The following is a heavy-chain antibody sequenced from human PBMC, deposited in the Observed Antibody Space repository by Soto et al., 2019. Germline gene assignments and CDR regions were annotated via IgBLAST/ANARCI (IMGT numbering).Heavy chain of an antibody. V-gene: IGHV3-23*01. D-gene: IGHD4-17*01. Sequence: EVQLLESGGGLVQPGGSLRLSCAASGFTFSSYVMSWVRQAPGKGLEWVSAISGSGGSTYYADSVKGRFTISRDNSKNTLYLQMNSLRAEDTAVYYCAKGFIGYGDYSLFDYWGQGTLVTVSS. J-gene: IGHJ4*02. CDR2: ISGSGGST. CDR1: GFTFSSYV. CDR3: AKGFIGYGDYSLFDY.